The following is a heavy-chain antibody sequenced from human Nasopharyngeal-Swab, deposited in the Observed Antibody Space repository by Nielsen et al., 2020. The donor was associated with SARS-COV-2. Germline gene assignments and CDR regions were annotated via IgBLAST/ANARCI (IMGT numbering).Heavy chain of an antibody. Sequence: GTLKISCAASGFTFSSYAMSWVRQAPGKGLEWVSAISGSGGSTYYADSVKGRFTISRDNSKNTLYLQMNSLRAEDTAVYYCAKVRGVIPVDVWGQGTTVTVSS. CDR3: AKVRGVIPVDV. D-gene: IGHD3-10*01. CDR1: GFTFSSYA. V-gene: IGHV3-23*01. J-gene: IGHJ6*02. CDR2: ISGSGGST.